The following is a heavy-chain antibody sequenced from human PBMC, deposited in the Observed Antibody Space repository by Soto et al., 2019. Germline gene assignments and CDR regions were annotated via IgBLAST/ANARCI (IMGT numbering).Heavy chain of an antibody. CDR2: IYYSGST. D-gene: IGHD6-19*01. Sequence: QVQLQESGPGLVKPSETLSLTCTVSGGSISSYYWSWIRQPPGKGLEWIGYIYYSGSTKYNPSLQSRVTISVDTSKNQFSLKLSSVTAADTAVYYCARDKVNIGVDGIHYFYGMDVWGQGTTVTVSS. CDR1: GGSISSYY. V-gene: IGHV4-59*01. J-gene: IGHJ6*02. CDR3: ARDKVNIGVDGIHYFYGMDV.